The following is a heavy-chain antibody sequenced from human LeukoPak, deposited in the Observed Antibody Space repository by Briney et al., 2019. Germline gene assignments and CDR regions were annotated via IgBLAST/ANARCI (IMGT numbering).Heavy chain of an antibody. V-gene: IGHV1-24*01. CDR3: ATSRSSGSYYVEYYFDY. J-gene: IGHJ4*02. D-gene: IGHD1-26*01. CDR1: GYTLTELS. CDR2: FDPEDGET. Sequence: ASVKVSCKVSGYTLTELSMHWVRQAPGKGLEWMGGFDPEDGETIYAQKFQGRVTMTEDTSTDTAYMELSSLRSEDTAVYYCATSRSSGSYYVEYYFDYWGQGTLVTVSS.